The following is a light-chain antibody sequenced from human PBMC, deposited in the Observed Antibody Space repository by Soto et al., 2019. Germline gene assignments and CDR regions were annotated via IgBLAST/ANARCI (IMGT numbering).Light chain of an antibody. CDR3: CSYAGSSTDVV. J-gene: IGLJ2*01. CDR2: EGS. V-gene: IGLV2-23*01. CDR1: SSDVGSYNL. Sequence: QSVLTQPASVSGSPAQSITISCTGTSSDVGSYNLVSWYQQHPGKAPKLMIYEGSKRPSGVSNRFSGSKSGNTASLTISGLQAEDEADYYCCSYAGSSTDVVFGGGTKVTVL.